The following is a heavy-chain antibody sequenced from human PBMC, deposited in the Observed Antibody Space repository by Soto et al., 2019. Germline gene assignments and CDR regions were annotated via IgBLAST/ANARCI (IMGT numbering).Heavy chain of an antibody. CDR1: GFTFSSYW. CDR3: ARRGSPRPYYGMDV. Sequence: GGSLRLSCAASGFTFSSYWMHWVRQAPGKGLVWVSRINSGGSSTSYADSVKGRFTISRDNAKNTLYLQMNSLRAEDTAVYYCARRGSPRPYYGMDVWGQGTTVTVSS. D-gene: IGHD2-15*01. V-gene: IGHV3-74*01. J-gene: IGHJ6*02. CDR2: INSGGSST.